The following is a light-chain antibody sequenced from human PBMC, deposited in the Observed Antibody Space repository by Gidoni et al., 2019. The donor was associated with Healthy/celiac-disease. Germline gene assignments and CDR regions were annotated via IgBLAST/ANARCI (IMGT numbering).Light chain of an antibody. CDR3: SSYTSSSWV. CDR1: SSDLGGYNY. J-gene: IGLJ3*02. Sequence: QSALTQPASVSGSPGQSITISCTGTSSDLGGYNYVSWYQQHPGKAPKLMIYDVSNRPSVVSNRFSGSKSGNTASLTISGRQAEDEADYYCSSYTSSSWVFGGGTKLTVL. V-gene: IGLV2-14*03. CDR2: DVS.